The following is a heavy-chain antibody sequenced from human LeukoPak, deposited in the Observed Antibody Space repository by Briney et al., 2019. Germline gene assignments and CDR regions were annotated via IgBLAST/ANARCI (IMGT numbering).Heavy chain of an antibody. J-gene: IGHJ5*02. Sequence: ASETLSLTCAVSGGSISSGGYAWSWIRQPPGKGLEWIGYIDHSGSTYYNPSLKSRVTISVDRSKTQFSLKMSSVTAEDTAVYYCARDRYCSGGSCYSRSWFDPWGQGTLVTASS. CDR2: IDHSGST. V-gene: IGHV4-30-2*01. CDR3: ARDRYCSGGSCYSRSWFDP. D-gene: IGHD2-15*01. CDR1: GGSISSGGYA.